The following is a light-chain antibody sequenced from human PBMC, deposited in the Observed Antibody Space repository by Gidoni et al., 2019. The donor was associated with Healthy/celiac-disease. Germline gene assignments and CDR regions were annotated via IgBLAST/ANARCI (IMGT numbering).Light chain of an antibody. Sequence: QSALTQPPSASGSPGQSVTISCTGTSSDVGGYNYVSWYQQHPDKAPKLMIYEVSKRPSGVPDRFSGSKSGTTASLTVSGPQAEDEADYYCSSYAGSNNYVFGTGTKVTVL. J-gene: IGLJ1*01. CDR3: SSYAGSNNYV. CDR1: SSDVGGYNY. V-gene: IGLV2-8*01. CDR2: EVS.